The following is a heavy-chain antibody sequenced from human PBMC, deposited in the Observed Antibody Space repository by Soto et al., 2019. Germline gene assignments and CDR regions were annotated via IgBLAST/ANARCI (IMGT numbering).Heavy chain of an antibody. Sequence: LSLTCTVSGGSISSYYWSWIRQPPGKGLEWIGYIYYSGSTNYNPSLKSRVTISVDTSKNQFSLKLSSVTAADTAVYYCARGPRIAVADWGQGTLVTVSS. D-gene: IGHD6-19*01. J-gene: IGHJ4*02. CDR1: GGSISSYY. CDR3: ARGPRIAVAD. V-gene: IGHV4-59*01. CDR2: IYYSGST.